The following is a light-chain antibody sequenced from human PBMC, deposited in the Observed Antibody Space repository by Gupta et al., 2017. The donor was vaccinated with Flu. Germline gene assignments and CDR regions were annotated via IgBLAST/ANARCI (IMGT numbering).Light chain of an antibody. Sequence: SYELTPPPSISLSPGQTVTIHCSGDNLAPKYTSWYQQKPGQSPIVVMCQDKKRHSGIPERFSGSNAGNTATLTISETQATDEAAYYCQAWEGSVVVFGGGTELTV. CDR2: QDK. CDR3: QAWEGSVVV. CDR1: NLAPKY. J-gene: IGLJ3*02. V-gene: IGLV3-1*01.